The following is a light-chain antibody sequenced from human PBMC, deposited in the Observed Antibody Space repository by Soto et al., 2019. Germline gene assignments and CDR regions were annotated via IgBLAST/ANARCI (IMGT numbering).Light chain of an antibody. V-gene: IGLV2-14*03. Sequence: QSVLTQPASVSGSPGQSITISCTGTSSDVGGYNSVSWYLQHPGKAPKLMIYDVFNRPSGVSHRFSGSKSGNTASLTISGLQAEDEADYYCSSYTASSTYVFGTGTKVTVL. J-gene: IGLJ1*01. CDR1: SSDVGGYNS. CDR3: SSYTASSTYV. CDR2: DVF.